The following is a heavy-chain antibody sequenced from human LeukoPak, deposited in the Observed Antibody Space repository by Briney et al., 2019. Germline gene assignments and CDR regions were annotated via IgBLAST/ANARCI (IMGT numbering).Heavy chain of an antibody. Sequence: PGGSLRLSCVASGFTFDDYAMHWVRQVPGKGLEWVSHINSDGSWTSYADSVKGRFTISKDNAKNTVYLQMNSLRAEDTAVYYCVSFYETYWGRGTLVTVSS. V-gene: IGHV3-74*01. D-gene: IGHD2/OR15-2a*01. CDR3: VSFYETY. J-gene: IGHJ4*02. CDR2: INSDGSWT. CDR1: GFTFDDYA.